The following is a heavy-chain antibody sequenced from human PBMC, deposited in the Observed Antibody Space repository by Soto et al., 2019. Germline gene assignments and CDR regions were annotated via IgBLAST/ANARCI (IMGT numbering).Heavy chain of an antibody. V-gene: IGHV1-8*01. CDR2: MNPNSGNT. CDR1: GYTFTSYD. CDR3: ARERSAAGPGWFDP. Sequence: ASVKVSCKASGYTFTSYDINWVRQATGQGLEWMGWMNPNSGNTGYAQKFQGRVTMTRNTSISTAYMELSSLRSEDTAVYYCARERSAAGPGWFDPWGQGTLVTAPQ. J-gene: IGHJ5*02. D-gene: IGHD6-13*01.